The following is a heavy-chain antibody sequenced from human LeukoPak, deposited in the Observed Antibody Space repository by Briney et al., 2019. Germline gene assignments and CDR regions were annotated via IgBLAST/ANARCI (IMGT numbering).Heavy chain of an antibody. D-gene: IGHD2-21*02. CDR2: INPIFGTA. J-gene: IGHJ4*02. V-gene: IGHV1-69*01. CDR1: GGTFISYA. CDR3: VTHMAYCGGDCYLEGNYFDY. Sequence: SVKVSCKASGGTFISYAISWVRQAPGQGLEWMGGINPIFGTANYAQKFQGRVTITADESTSTAYMELISLRSEDTAVYYCVTHMAYCGGDCYLEGNYFDYWGQGTLVTVSS.